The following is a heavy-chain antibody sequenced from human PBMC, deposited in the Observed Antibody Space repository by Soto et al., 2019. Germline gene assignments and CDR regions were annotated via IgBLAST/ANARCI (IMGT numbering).Heavy chain of an antibody. D-gene: IGHD3-3*01. CDR1: CGTFSSYA. CDR2: IIPIFGTA. J-gene: IGHJ4*02. Sequence: SSVQVSSKASCGTFSSYAISWVRHAPGRGLEWMGGIIPIFGTANYAQKFQGRVTITADESTSTAYMELSSLRSEDTAVYYCARAPNRYEYDFWSGYWAYWGQGTLVTVSS. CDR3: ARAPNRYEYDFWSGYWAY. V-gene: IGHV1-69*13.